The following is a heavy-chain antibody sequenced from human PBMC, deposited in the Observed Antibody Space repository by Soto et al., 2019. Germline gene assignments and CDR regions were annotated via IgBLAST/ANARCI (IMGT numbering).Heavy chain of an antibody. V-gene: IGHV4-31*03. CDR2: IYYSGST. J-gene: IGHJ4*02. D-gene: IGHD3-22*01. CDR3: ARAPIHYDSSAYYYSFDY. CDR1: GGSISSGGYY. Sequence: SETLSLTCTVSGGSISSGGYYWSWIRQHPGKGLEWIGYIYYSGSTYYNPSLKSRVTISVDTSKNQFSLKLSSVTAADTAVYYCARAPIHYDSSAYYYSFDYWGQRTLVTVSS.